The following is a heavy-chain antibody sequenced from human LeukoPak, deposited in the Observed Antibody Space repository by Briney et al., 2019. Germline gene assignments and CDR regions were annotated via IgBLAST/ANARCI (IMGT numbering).Heavy chain of an antibody. V-gene: IGHV3-23*01. CDR3: AKSDYGGNFYYYYYYYMDV. Sequence: GGSLRLSCAASGFTFSRSSMSWVRQAPGKGLEWVSAISGSGGSTYYADSVKGRFTISRDNSKNTLYLQMNSLRAEDTAVYYCAKSDYGGNFYYYYYYYMDVWGKGTTVTVSS. CDR2: ISGSGGST. D-gene: IGHD4-23*01. CDR1: GFTFSRSS. J-gene: IGHJ6*03.